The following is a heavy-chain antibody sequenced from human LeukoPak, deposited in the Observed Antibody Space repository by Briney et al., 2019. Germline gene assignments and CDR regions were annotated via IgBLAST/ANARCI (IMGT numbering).Heavy chain of an antibody. CDR2: ISYDGSNK. CDR1: GLTLSSYW. J-gene: IGHJ5*02. D-gene: IGHD1-26*01. CDR3: ARDSGSYPYNWFDP. Sequence: GGSLRLSCAASGLTLSSYWRHWVRQAPGKGLEWVAVISYDGSNKYYADSVKGRFTISRDNSKNTLYLQMNSLRAEDTAVYYCARDSGSYPYNWFDPWGQGTLVTVSS. V-gene: IGHV3-30-3*01.